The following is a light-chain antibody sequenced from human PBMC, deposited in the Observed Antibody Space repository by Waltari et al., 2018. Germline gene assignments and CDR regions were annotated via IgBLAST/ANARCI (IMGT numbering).Light chain of an antibody. CDR3: LQTYRNFRT. CDR1: QIVSGY. Sequence: DIQMTLSPSSLHASVGDSVTITCPTRQIVSGYLNWYQQKPGQAPKLLNYATSSLQSGVPSRFSGSGFVTDFTLTINGLQPEDFAVYYWLQTYRNFRTFGQGTKV. J-gene: IGKJ1*01. V-gene: IGKV1-39*01. CDR2: ATS.